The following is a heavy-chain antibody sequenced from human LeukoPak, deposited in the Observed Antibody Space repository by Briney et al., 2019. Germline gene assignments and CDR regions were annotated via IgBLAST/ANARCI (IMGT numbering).Heavy chain of an antibody. D-gene: IGHD2/OR15-2a*01. CDR3: VKDFGRVRGTPDS. Sequence: GGSLRLSCAASGRTFSNYAMTWVRQAPGKGLEWVSYISSSSSTVYYADSVKGRFTISRDNAKNSLYLQMNSLRAEDTAVYYCVKDFGRVRGTPDSWGQGTLVTVSS. CDR1: GRTFSNYA. V-gene: IGHV3-48*01. J-gene: IGHJ4*02. CDR2: ISSSSSTV.